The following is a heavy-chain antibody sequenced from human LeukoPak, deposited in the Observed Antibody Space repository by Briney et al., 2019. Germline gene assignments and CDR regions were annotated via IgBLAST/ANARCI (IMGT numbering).Heavy chain of an antibody. CDR3: ATVGLGGHDFWTGYYDY. Sequence: ASVKVSCKASGYTFTDSYLHWVKKAPGKGLELMGRVDPENGETMYEEKFQDRVTITADTSTDTAYMELNSLRSEDTAMYYCATVGLGGHDFWTGYYDYWGQGTLVTVSS. D-gene: IGHD3/OR15-3a*01. J-gene: IGHJ4*02. CDR2: VDPENGET. V-gene: IGHV1-69-2*01. CDR1: GYTFTDSY.